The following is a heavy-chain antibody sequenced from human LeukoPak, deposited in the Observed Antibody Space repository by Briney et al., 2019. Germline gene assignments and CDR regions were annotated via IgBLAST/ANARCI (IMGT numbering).Heavy chain of an antibody. J-gene: IGHJ3*02. CDR3: ARVWAFAFDI. Sequence: HRASVKVSCKASGYTFTSYGISWVRQAPGQGLEWMGWIRVYNGDTNYAQKLQGRVTMTTDTSTSTAYMELRSLRSDDTAVYYCARVWAFAFDIWGQGTMVTVSS. CDR2: IRVYNGDT. V-gene: IGHV1-18*01. D-gene: IGHD3-10*01. CDR1: GYTFTSYG.